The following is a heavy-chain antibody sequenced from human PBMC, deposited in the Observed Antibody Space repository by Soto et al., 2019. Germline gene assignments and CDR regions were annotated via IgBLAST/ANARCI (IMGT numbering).Heavy chain of an antibody. CDR3: AGGGTSGNYAFDL. CDR1: GFTFSSYA. D-gene: IGHD2-8*01. J-gene: IGHJ3*01. V-gene: IGHV3-23*01. CDR2: LTGSGGST. Sequence: DVQLLESGGGLVQPGGSLRLSCAASGFTFSSYAMSWVRQAPGKGLAWVSSLTGSGGSTYYAASVKGRFTIARDNSRDTLYLQMNSLRAEDTAVYYCAGGGTSGNYAFDLWGQGTLVTVSS.